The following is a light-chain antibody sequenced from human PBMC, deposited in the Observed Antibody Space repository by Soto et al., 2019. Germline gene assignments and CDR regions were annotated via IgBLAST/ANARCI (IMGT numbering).Light chain of an antibody. CDR1: QSITIY. Sequence: DIQLTQSPSSLSASVGDRVTITCRARQSITIYLNWYPQKPGEAPRLLLFAASTLQNGFPSRFSGRGSGTDLTLTISSLQPEDFATYYCQQSYSDFWTFGQGTKVEI. J-gene: IGKJ1*01. CDR2: AAS. CDR3: QQSYSDFWT. V-gene: IGKV1-39*01.